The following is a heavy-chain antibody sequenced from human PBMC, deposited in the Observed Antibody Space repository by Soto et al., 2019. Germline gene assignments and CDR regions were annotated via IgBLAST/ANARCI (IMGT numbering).Heavy chain of an antibody. CDR3: ARVNGMTIFPVLAGGHIDY. V-gene: IGHV4-59*01. CDR2: IYYSGST. J-gene: IGHJ4*02. D-gene: IGHD3-3*01. Sequence: PSETLSLTCTVSGGTMSSYYWSWIRQSTGKGLEWIGYIYYSGSTNYNPSLKSRVTISVDTSKNQFSLKLSSVTAADTAVYYCARVNGMTIFPVLAGGHIDYWGQGTLVTVSS. CDR1: GGTMSSYY.